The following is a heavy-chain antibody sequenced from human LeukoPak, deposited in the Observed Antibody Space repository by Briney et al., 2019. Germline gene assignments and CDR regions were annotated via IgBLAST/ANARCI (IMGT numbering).Heavy chain of an antibody. CDR2: INSDGSSI. CDR3: ARTRYSGSQIDY. V-gene: IGHV3-74*01. CDR1: GFTFNNYW. Sequence: GGSLRLSCAASGFTFNNYWMHWVRQAPGKGLVWVSRINSDGSSIAYADSVKGRFTISRGSAKNTLYLQMNSLRVDDTAVYYCARTRYSGSQIDYWGQGTLVTVSS. J-gene: IGHJ4*02. D-gene: IGHD1-26*01.